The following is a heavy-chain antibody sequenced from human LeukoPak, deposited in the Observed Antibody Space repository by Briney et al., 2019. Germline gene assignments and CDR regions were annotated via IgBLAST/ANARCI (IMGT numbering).Heavy chain of an antibody. CDR3: ARLRDITIFGVVPKGFDP. Sequence: GGSLRLSCAASGFTFSSYWMHWVRQAPGKGLVWVSRINSDGSSTSYADSVKGRFTISRDNAKNTLYLQMNSLRAEDTAVYYCARLRDITIFGVVPKGFDPWGQGTLVTVSS. CDR2: INSDGSST. V-gene: IGHV3-74*01. D-gene: IGHD3-3*01. J-gene: IGHJ5*02. CDR1: GFTFSSYW.